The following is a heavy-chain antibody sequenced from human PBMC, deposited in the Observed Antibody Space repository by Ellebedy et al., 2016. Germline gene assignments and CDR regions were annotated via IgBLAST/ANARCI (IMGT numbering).Heavy chain of an antibody. CDR2: ISYDGSAQ. CDR3: ARERRGYYAEY. CDR1: GFIFRNYA. J-gene: IGHJ4*02. Sequence: GESLKISCAASGFIFRNYAMHWVRQVPGKGLEWVAFISYDGSAQYYAESVRGRFTISRDSSKNTLYLQMNSLRPEDTAVYHCARERRGYYAEYWGQGTLVTVSS. D-gene: IGHD3-22*01. V-gene: IGHV3-30-3*01.